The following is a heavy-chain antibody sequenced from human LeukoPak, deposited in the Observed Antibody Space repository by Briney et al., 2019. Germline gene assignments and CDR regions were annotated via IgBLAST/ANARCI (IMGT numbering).Heavy chain of an antibody. V-gene: IGHV4-34*01. J-gene: IGHJ4*02. D-gene: IGHD6-13*01. CDR1: GGSFSGYY. CDR2: INHSGST. CDR3: ARGQGSSSWYVPNYFDY. Sequence: SETLSLTCAVYGGSFSGYYWSWIRQPPGKGLEWIGEINHSGSTNYNPSLKSRVTISVDTSKNQFSLQLSSVTAADTAVYYCARGQGSSSWYVPNYFDYWGQGTLVTVSS.